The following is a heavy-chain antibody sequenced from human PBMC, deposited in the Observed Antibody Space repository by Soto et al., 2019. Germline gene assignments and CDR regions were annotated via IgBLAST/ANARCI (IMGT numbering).Heavy chain of an antibody. V-gene: IGHV3-30*18. CDR1: GFTFSSYG. CDR2: ISYDGSNK. J-gene: IGHJ6*02. Sequence: PGGSLRLSCAASGFTFSSYGMHWVRQAPGKGLERVAVISYDGSNKYYADSVKGRFTISRDNSKNTLYLQMNSLRAEDTAVYYSAKCISSSPYYYYGMDVWGQGTTVTVSS. CDR3: AKCISSSPYYYYGMDV. D-gene: IGHD6-6*01.